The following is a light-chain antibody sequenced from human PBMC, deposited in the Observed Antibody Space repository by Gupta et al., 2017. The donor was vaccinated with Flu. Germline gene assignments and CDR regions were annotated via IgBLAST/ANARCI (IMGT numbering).Light chain of an antibody. Sequence: DIQLTQSPSSVSASVGDTVTITCRASQGVNSWLAWYQQKPGKVPNLLIYAASSLQNGVPSRVSGSGSGTEFTLTITGLQPEDFATYYCQEASGFPYNCGQGTKLEIK. V-gene: IGKV1-12*01. CDR2: AAS. CDR1: QGVNSW. J-gene: IGKJ2*01. CDR3: QEASGFPYN.